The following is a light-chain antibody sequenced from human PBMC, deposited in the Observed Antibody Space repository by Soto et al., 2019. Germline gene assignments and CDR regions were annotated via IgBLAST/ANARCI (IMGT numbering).Light chain of an antibody. CDR3: QHRYNWPLT. V-gene: IGKV3-11*01. CDR2: DAS. Sequence: EVVLTQSQATLSLSPGEKAILSCRARQDINTYLGWYQQKPGQPPRLLIYDASNRASGIPARFSGSGSGTDFTLTIDTLESEDFAIYYCQHRYNWPLTFGAGTKVESK. J-gene: IGKJ4*01. CDR1: QDINTY.